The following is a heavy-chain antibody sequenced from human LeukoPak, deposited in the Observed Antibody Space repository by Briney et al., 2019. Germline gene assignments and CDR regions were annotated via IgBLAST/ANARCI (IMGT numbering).Heavy chain of an antibody. J-gene: IGHJ4*02. CDR2: ISGDGT. D-gene: IGHD3-10*01. CDR3: AKVSPYYYGAWDY. V-gene: IGHV3-23*01. Sequence: GGSLRLSCAASGFTFSVYGMSWVRQAPGKGLEWVSAISGDGTYYADSVKGRFTISRDNSKDTLYLQMNSLRAEDTAVYYCAKVSPYYYGAWDYWGQGTLVTVSS. CDR1: GFTFSVYG.